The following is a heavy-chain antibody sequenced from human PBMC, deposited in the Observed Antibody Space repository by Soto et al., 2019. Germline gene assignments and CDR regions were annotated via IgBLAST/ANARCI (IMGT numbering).Heavy chain of an antibody. D-gene: IGHD3-22*01. J-gene: IGHJ4*02. V-gene: IGHV4-39*01. CDR1: GGSISSSAYY. Sequence: PSETLSLTCTVSGGSISSSAYYWGWIRQAPGKGLEWIGRVYYSGGTYYNPSLNGRVPISVDTSNNQFSLNLKSVSAADTAMYYCARHQDSYDSSGYTLDNWGQGTLVTVSS. CDR3: ARHQDSYDSSGYTLDN. CDR2: VYYSGGT.